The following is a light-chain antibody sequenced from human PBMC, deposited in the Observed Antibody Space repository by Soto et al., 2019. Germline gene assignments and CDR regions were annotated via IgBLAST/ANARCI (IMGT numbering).Light chain of an antibody. V-gene: IGLV1-44*01. CDR1: SSDIGSNT. Sequence: QSVLTQPPSASGTPGQGVTISCSGSSSDIGSNTVNWYQHLPGTAPKVLVYDNNRRPSGVPDRFSGSKSGTSASLAISGLQSEDEADYFCAAWDTTLNGFVFGTGTQLTVL. CDR3: AAWDTTLNGFV. J-gene: IGLJ1*01. CDR2: DNN.